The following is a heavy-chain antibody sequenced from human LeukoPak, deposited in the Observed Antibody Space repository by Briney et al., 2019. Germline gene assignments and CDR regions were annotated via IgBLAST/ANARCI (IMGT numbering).Heavy chain of an antibody. V-gene: IGHV3-21*01. Sequence: GGSLRLSCAASGFTFSSYSMNWVRQAPGKGLEWVSSISSSSSYIYYADSVKGRFTIPRDNAKNSLYLQMNSLRAEDTAVYYCARDLGDFWSGYYPFDYWGQGTLVTVSS. J-gene: IGHJ4*02. CDR2: ISSSSSYI. CDR1: GFTFSSYS. CDR3: ARDLGDFWSGYYPFDY. D-gene: IGHD3-3*01.